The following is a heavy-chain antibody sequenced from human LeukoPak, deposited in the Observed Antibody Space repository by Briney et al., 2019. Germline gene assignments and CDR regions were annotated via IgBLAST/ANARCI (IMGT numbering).Heavy chain of an antibody. D-gene: IGHD6-6*01. CDR1: GGSVSNYY. J-gene: IGHJ4*02. Sequence: PSETLSLTRSVSGGSVSNYYWSWIRQPPGEGLEWIGYVYYTGSTNYNPSLKSRVTMFEDKSKNQFSLRLYSVTVADTAVYYCARHFAYSSSSYFDYWGQGSLVTVSS. V-gene: IGHV4-59*08. CDR3: ARHFAYSSSSYFDY. CDR2: VYYTGST.